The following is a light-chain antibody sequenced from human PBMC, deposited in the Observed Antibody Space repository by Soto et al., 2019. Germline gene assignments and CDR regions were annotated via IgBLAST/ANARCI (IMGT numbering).Light chain of an antibody. Sequence: EIVMTQSPATLSVSPGERATLSCGASQSVSSNLAWYQQKPGQAPRLLIYGASTRATGIPARFSGSGSGTEFTLTISSLQSEDSAVYYCQQYNNWPRTFGQGTKVEIK. V-gene: IGKV3-15*01. J-gene: IGKJ1*01. CDR1: QSVSSN. CDR3: QQYNNWPRT. CDR2: GAS.